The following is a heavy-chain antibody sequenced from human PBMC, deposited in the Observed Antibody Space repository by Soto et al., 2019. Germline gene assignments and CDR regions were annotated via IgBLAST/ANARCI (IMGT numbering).Heavy chain of an antibody. Sequence: QVQLVESGGGVVQPGSSLRLSCAASGFTFSSYGMHWVRQAPGKGLEWVAVISYDGSNKYYADSVKGRFTISRDNSKNTLYLQMNSLRAEDTAVYYCARVYCSSTSCYYNWFDPWGQGTLVTVSS. J-gene: IGHJ5*02. CDR3: ARVYCSSTSCYYNWFDP. V-gene: IGHV3-30*03. D-gene: IGHD2-2*01. CDR1: GFTFSSYG. CDR2: ISYDGSNK.